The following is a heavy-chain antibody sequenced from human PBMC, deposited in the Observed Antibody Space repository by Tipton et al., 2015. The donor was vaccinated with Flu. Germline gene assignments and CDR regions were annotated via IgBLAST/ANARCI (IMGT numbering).Heavy chain of an antibody. CDR1: GFTFSSYE. D-gene: IGHD3-16*01. CDR2: ITTSGNTI. J-gene: IGHJ4*02. CDR3: ARVWGYSYYFDY. Sequence: SLRLSCAASGFTFSSYEMNWVRQAPGKGLEWFSYITTSGNTIYYADSVKGRFTISRDNAKNSLYLQMNSLRAEDTAVYYCARVWGYSYYFDYWGQGTLVTVSS. V-gene: IGHV3-48*03.